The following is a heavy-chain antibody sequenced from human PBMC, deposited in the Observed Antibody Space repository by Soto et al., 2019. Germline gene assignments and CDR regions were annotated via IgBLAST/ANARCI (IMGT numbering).Heavy chain of an antibody. CDR2: ILVGGST. V-gene: IGHV3-23*01. D-gene: IGHD2-8*02. CDR1: GFTCSSYD. CDR3: AKATATGGGAFDI. J-gene: IGHJ3*02. Sequence: EVQVLESGGGLVQPGGSLRLSCAASGFTCSSYDMSWVRQAPGKGLEWVSTILVGGSTHYPDSVKGRFTISRDNSKNTGFLQMNRLTAGDTAVYYCAKATATGGGAFDICGQGTVVTVSS.